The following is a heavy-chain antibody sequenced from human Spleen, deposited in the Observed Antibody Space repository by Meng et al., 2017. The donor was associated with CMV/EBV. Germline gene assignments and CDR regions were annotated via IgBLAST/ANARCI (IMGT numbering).Heavy chain of an antibody. Sequence: TCTVAGGSISSSSYYWGWIRQPRGKGLEWIGSIYYSGSTYYNPSLKSRVTISVDTSKNQFSLKLSSVTAADTAVYYCARRKSDLFDYWGQGTLVTVSS. CDR3: ARRKSDLFDY. V-gene: IGHV4-39*01. CDR2: IYYSGST. J-gene: IGHJ4*02. CDR1: GGSISSSSYY.